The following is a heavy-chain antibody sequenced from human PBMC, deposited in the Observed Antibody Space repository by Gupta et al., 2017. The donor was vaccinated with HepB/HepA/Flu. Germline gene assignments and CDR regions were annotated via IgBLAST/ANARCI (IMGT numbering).Heavy chain of an antibody. V-gene: IGHV3-48*02. J-gene: IGHJ4*02. Sequence: EVQLVESGGGLVQPGGSLRLSCAAPGFTFSSYIMNWVRQAPGKGLEWVSYISSSSSTIYYADSVKGRVTISRENAKNSLDRQMNSLRDEETAVYYCARDGNYGCSLAPITYFDYWGQGTLVTVSS. D-gene: IGHD4-23*01. CDR2: ISSSSSTI. CDR3: ARDGNYGCSLAPITYFDY. CDR1: GFTFSSYI.